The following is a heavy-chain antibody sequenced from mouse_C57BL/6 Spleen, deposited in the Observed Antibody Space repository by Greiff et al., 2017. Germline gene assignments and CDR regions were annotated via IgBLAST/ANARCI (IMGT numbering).Heavy chain of an antibody. Sequence: QVQLQQPGAELVRPGSSVTLSCKASGYTFTSYWMHWVKQRPIQGLEWIGNIDPSDSETHYNQKFKDKATLTVDKSSSTAYMQLSSLTSEDSAVYYCATDYGSSYRFAYWGQGTLVTVSA. CDR1: GYTFTSYW. D-gene: IGHD1-1*01. CDR2: IDPSDSET. CDR3: ATDYGSSYRFAY. J-gene: IGHJ3*01. V-gene: IGHV1-52*01.